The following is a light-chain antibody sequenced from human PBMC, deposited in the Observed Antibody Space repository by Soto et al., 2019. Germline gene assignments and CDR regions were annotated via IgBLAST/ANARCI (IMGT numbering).Light chain of an antibody. CDR1: QSISSW. CDR2: DAS. CDR3: QQYSTYWT. J-gene: IGKJ1*01. V-gene: IGKV1-5*01. Sequence: IWMTQSPSLLSASTGDRVTISCRASQSISSWLAWYQQKPGKAPKLLIYDASSLESGVPSRFSGSQSGTEFTLTISSLQPDDLATYYCQQYSTYWTFGQGTKVDIK.